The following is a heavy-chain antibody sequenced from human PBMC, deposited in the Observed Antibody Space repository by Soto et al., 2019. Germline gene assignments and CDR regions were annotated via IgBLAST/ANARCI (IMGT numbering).Heavy chain of an antibody. Sequence: EVQLVESGGGLVQPGGSLRLSCAASGFTFSSYWMHWVRQAPGKGLVWVSRINSDGSSTSYADSVKGRFTTSRDNAKNTLYLQVSRLRAEDTAVYYCARGEPGGADLDYWGQGTLVTVSS. CDR3: ARGEPGGADLDY. D-gene: IGHD3-16*01. J-gene: IGHJ4*02. V-gene: IGHV3-74*01. CDR1: GFTFSSYW. CDR2: INSDGSST.